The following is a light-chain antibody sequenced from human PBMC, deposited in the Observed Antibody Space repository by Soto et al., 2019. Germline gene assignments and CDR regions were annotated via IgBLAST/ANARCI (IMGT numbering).Light chain of an antibody. Sequence: EIVLTQSPATLSLSPGERATLSCRASQSVDGYLSWYQHKPGQAPRLLIYDASNRATGIPARFSGSGSGTDFTLTISSLEPEDFAVYYCQQRSNWPMYTFGQGTKQEIK. CDR2: DAS. CDR1: QSVDGY. J-gene: IGKJ2*01. V-gene: IGKV3-11*01. CDR3: QQRSNWPMYT.